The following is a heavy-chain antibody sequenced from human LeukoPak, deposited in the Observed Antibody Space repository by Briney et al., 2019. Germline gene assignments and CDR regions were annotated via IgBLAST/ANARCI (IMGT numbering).Heavy chain of an antibody. J-gene: IGHJ5*02. CDR3: AKCSDYSGSQGWFDP. CDR1: GFTFSSYA. Sequence: PEGSLRLSCAASGFTFSSYAMSWVRQAPGKGLDWVSAISGSGGYTFYADSVKGRFTISRDNSKNTLYLQMNSLRAEDTAVYYCAKCSDYSGSQGWFDPWGQGTLVTVSS. D-gene: IGHD1-26*01. V-gene: IGHV3-23*01. CDR2: ISGSGGYT.